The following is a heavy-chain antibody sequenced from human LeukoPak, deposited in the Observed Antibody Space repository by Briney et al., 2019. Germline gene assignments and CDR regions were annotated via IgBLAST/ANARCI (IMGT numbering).Heavy chain of an antibody. V-gene: IGHV5-51*01. D-gene: IGHD3-10*01. CDR3: ARRDGSLWYFDY. Sequence: KRGESLKISCKGSGYTFTNSWIAWVRQMPGEGLEWMGIIYPGDFDTRYSPSFQGQVTISADKSISTAYLHWRSLKASDTAMYYCARRDGSLWYFDYWGQGTLVTVSS. CDR2: IYPGDFDT. CDR1: GYTFTNSW. J-gene: IGHJ4*02.